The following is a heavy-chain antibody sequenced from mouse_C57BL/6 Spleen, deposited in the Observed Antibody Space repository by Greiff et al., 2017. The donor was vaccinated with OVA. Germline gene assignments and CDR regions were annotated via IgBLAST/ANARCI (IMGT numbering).Heavy chain of an antibody. J-gene: IGHJ4*01. CDR2: IRNKANGYTT. CDR1: GFTFTDYY. CDR3: ARYPYYYDSCYAMDD. Sequence: EVKLVESGGGLVQPGGSLSLSCAASGFTFTDYYMSWVRQPPGKALEWLGFIRNKANGYTTEYSVSVKGRFTISRETSQSILYLQMNVLRAEDSATSYCARYPYYYDSCYAMDDWGPVTSVTVSS. D-gene: IGHD1-1*01. V-gene: IGHV7-3*01.